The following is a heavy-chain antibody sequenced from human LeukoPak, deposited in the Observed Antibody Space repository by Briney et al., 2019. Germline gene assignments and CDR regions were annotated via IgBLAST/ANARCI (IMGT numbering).Heavy chain of an antibody. V-gene: IGHV4-34*01. J-gene: IGHJ4*02. CDR2: INHSGNT. CDR1: NGSFSGYY. Sequence: SETLSLTCAVYNGSFSGYYWSWIRQPPGKGLEWIGEINHSGNTNYNPSLKSRVTISVDTSKNQFSLKLSSVTAADTAVYYCARHWTYYDYVWGSYRPYYFDYWGQGTLVTVSS. D-gene: IGHD3-16*02. CDR3: ARHWTYYDYVWGSYRPYYFDY.